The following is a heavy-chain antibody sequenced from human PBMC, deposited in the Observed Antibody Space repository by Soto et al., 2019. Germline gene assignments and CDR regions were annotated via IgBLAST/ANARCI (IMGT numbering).Heavy chain of an antibody. CDR3: ARDSGPMTTVTSFEKPGHWFGP. J-gene: IGHJ5*02. V-gene: IGHV3-30-3*01. Sequence: QVQLVESGGGVVQPGRSLRLSCAASGFTFSSYAMHWVRQAPGKGLEWVAVISYDGSNKYYADSVKGRFTISRDNSKNTLYLPMNRLRAEDKAVYYCARDSGPMTTVTSFEKPGHWFGPWGQGTLVTVSS. D-gene: IGHD4-17*01. CDR2: ISYDGSNK. CDR1: GFTFSSYA.